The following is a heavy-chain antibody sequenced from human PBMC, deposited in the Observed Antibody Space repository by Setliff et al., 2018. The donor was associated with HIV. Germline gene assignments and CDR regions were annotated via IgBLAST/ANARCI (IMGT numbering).Heavy chain of an antibody. CDR2: IYHSGNT. D-gene: IGHD3-10*01. J-gene: IGHJ6*02. CDR3: ARDGESYDYYGSGSSRLPYYYYGMDF. CDR1: GYSISSDYW. Sequence: NPSETLSLTCTVSGYSISSDYWWGWIRQPPGKGLEWIGSIYHSGNTYYNPSLKSRVIISVDMSKNQFSLKLTSVTAADTAVYYCARDGESYDYYGSGSSRLPYYYYGMDFWGQGTTVTVS. V-gene: IGHV4-38-2*02.